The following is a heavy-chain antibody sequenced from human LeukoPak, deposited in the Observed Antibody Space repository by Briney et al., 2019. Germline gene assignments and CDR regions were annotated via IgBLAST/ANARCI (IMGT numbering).Heavy chain of an antibody. CDR2: IYYSGST. J-gene: IGHJ6*02. CDR3: ARHILGDYALYYYYYGMDV. D-gene: IGHD4-17*01. V-gene: IGHV4-59*08. CDR1: GGSISSYY. Sequence: PSETLSLTCTVSGGSISSYYWSWIRQPPGKGLEWIGYIYYSGSTNYNPSLKSRVTISVGTSKNQFSLKLSSVTAADTAVYYCARHILGDYALYYYYYGMDVWGQGTRSPSP.